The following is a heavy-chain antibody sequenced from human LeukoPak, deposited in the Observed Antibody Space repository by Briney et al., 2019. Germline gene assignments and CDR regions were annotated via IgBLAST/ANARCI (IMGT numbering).Heavy chain of an antibody. J-gene: IGHJ6*04. V-gene: IGHV3-7*01. Sequence: TGGSLRLSCAASGFTFSSYWMSWVRQAPGKGLEWVANIKQDGSDRYYVDSVKGRFTISRDNGKNSLYLQMNSLRAEDTAVYYCVGTVTTVVDNWGKGTTVTVSS. CDR3: VGTVTTVVDN. CDR1: GFTFSSYW. CDR2: IKQDGSDR. D-gene: IGHD4-11*01.